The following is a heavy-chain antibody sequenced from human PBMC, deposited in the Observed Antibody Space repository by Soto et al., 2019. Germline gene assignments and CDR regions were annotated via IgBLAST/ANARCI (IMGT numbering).Heavy chain of an antibody. CDR1: GYTFTSYG. CDR3: ARDRTIPAAISNYYYGMDV. V-gene: IGHV1-18*01. CDR2: ISAYNGNT. J-gene: IGHJ6*02. D-gene: IGHD2-2*01. Sequence: EASVKVSCKASGYTFTSYGISWVRQAPGQGLEWMGWISAYNGNTNYAQKLQGRVTMTTDTSTSTAYMELRSLRSDDTAVYYCARDRTIPAAISNYYYGMDVWGQGTTVTV.